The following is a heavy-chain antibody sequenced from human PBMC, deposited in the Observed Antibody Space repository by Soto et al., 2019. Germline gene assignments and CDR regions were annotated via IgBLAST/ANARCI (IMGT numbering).Heavy chain of an antibody. J-gene: IGHJ4*02. CDR1: GYTFTSYA. Sequence: GASVKVSCKASGYTFTSYAMHWVLQAPGQRLEWMGWINAGNGNTKYSQKFQGRVTITRDTSASTAYMELSSLRSEDTAVYYCARDGEVAAALFDYWGQGTLVTVSS. V-gene: IGHV1-3*01. CDR3: ARDGEVAAALFDY. D-gene: IGHD6-13*01. CDR2: INAGNGNT.